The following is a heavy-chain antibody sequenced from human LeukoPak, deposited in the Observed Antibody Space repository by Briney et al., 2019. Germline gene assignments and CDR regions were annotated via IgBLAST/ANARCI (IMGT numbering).Heavy chain of an antibody. CDR2: IRYDGSNK. V-gene: IGHV3-30*02. D-gene: IGHD3-22*01. CDR1: GFTFSSYG. CDR3: AKDRAGSHPYDTSGLTPSDH. Sequence: GGSLRLSCAASGFTFSSYGMHWVRQAPGKGLEWVAFIRYDGSNKYYADSVKGRFTISRDNSKNTLYLQMNSLRAEDTAVYYCAKDRAGSHPYDTSGLTPSDHWGQGTLVTVSS. J-gene: IGHJ5*02.